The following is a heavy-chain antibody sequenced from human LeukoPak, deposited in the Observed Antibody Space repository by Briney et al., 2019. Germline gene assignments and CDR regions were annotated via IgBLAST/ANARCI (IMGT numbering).Heavy chain of an antibody. CDR3: VRGRYDFWSGYSQITYYFDY. V-gene: IGHV4-34*01. CDR2: INHSGST. J-gene: IGHJ4*02. CDR1: GGSFSGYY. Sequence: SETLSLTCAVYGGSFSGYYWSWIRQPPGKGLEWIGEINHSGSTNYNPSLKSRVTISVDTSKNQSSLKLSSVTAADTAVYYCVRGRYDFWSGYSQITYYFDYWGQGTLVTVSS. D-gene: IGHD3-3*01.